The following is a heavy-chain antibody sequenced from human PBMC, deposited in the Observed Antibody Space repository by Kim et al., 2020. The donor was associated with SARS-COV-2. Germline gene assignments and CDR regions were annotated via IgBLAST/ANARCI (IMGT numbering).Heavy chain of an antibody. V-gene: IGHV4-31*03. D-gene: IGHD3-3*01. Sequence: SETLSLTCTVSGGSISSGGYYWSWIRQHPGKGLEWIGYIYYSGSTYYNPSLKSRVTISVDTSKNQFSLKLSSVTAADTAVYYCARGPQNYDFWSGYYYGMDVWGQGTTVTVSS. J-gene: IGHJ6*02. CDR2: IYYSGST. CDR3: ARGPQNYDFWSGYYYGMDV. CDR1: GGSISSGGYY.